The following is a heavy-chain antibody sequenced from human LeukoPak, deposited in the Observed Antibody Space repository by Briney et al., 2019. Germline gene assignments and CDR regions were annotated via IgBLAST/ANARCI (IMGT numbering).Heavy chain of an antibody. D-gene: IGHD1-26*01. CDR2: ISGSGGST. J-gene: IGHJ4*02. CDR1: GFTFSSYA. Sequence: PGGSLRLSCAASGFTFSSYAMSWVRHAPGKGLERVSAISGSGGSTYYADSVKGRFTISRDNSKNTLYLQMNSLRAEDTAGYYCARDSRRGSGSYYYDYWGQGTLVTVSS. V-gene: IGHV3-23*01. CDR3: ARDSRRGSGSYYYDY.